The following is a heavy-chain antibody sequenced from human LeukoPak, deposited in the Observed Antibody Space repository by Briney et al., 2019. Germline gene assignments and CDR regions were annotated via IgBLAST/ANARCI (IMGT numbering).Heavy chain of an antibody. Sequence: GESLRLSCADSGFTFTSYAMSWVRQAPGKGLEWVSLISTSGRTHYTDSVQGRFTISIDNSKNTLSLHMNSLRAEDTAVYYCARDLDSSGYFHVVDSWGQGALVTVAS. V-gene: IGHV3-23*01. CDR3: ARDLDSSGYFHVVDS. D-gene: IGHD3-22*01. CDR1: GFTFTSYA. CDR2: ISTSGRT. J-gene: IGHJ4*02.